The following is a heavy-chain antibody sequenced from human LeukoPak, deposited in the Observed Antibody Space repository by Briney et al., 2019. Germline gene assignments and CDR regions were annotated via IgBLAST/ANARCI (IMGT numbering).Heavy chain of an antibody. J-gene: IGHJ4*02. Sequence: GGSLRLSCTTSGFTFNTFSMNWVRQAPGKGLEWLSYISTGSGTIYYADSVKGRFTISRDNAKNSLYLEMTSLRAEDTAVYYCARPIGQSGAPGYWGQGTLVTVSS. V-gene: IGHV3-48*01. CDR1: GFTFNTFS. CDR3: ARPIGQSGAPGY. D-gene: IGHD2/OR15-2a*01. CDR2: ISTGSGTI.